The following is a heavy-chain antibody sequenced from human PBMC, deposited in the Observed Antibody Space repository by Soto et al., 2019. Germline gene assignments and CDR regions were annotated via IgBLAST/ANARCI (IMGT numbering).Heavy chain of an antibody. CDR2: MNHSGST. V-gene: IGHV4-34*01. CDR1: GGSFSGYY. CDR3: ALSGWYAPGDFDY. J-gene: IGHJ4*02. D-gene: IGHD6-19*01. Sequence: QVQLQQWGAGLLKPSETLSLTCAVYGGSFSGYYWSWIRQPPGKGLVWIGEMNHSGSTNYNPSLKRRVTISVDTSKNQFSLKLSSVTAADTAVYYCALSGWYAPGDFDYWGQGTLVTVSS.